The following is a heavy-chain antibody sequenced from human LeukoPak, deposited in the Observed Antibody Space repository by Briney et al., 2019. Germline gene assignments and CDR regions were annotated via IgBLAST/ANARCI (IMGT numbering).Heavy chain of an antibody. Sequence: GASVKVSCKASGYTFTSYAMHWVRQAPGQRLEWMGWINAGNGNTKYSQKFQGRVTMTRDTSISTAYMELSRLRSDDTAVYYCASASYGPEGLFDYWGQGTLVTVSS. CDR2: INAGNGNT. V-gene: IGHV1-3*01. CDR1: GYTFTSYA. J-gene: IGHJ4*02. CDR3: ASASYGPEGLFDY. D-gene: IGHD4-17*01.